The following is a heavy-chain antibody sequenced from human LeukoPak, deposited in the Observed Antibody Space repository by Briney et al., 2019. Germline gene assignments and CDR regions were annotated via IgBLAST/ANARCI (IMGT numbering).Heavy chain of an antibody. J-gene: IGHJ4*02. Sequence: PGGSLRLSCTASGFTFGDYAMSWVRQAPGKGLEWVGFIRSKAYGGTTEYAACVKGRFTISTDNSKSIAYLQMNSLKTEDTAVYYCTRDQYHYYDSSGYYPLEYWGQGTLVTVSS. CDR1: GFTFGDYA. D-gene: IGHD3-22*01. V-gene: IGHV3-49*04. CDR3: TRDQYHYYDSSGYYPLEY. CDR2: IRSKAYGGTT.